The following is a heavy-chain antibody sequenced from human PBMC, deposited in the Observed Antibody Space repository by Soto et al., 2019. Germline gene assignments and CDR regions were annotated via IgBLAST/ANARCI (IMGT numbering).Heavy chain of an antibody. CDR2: IWYDGSNK. V-gene: IGHV3-33*01. D-gene: IGHD2-2*01. CDR1: GFTFSSYG. J-gene: IGHJ3*02. Sequence: GGSLRLSCAASGFTFSSYGMHWVRQAPGKGLEWVAVIWYDGSNKYYADSVKGRFTISRDNSKNTLYLQMNSLRAEDTAVYYCARDQWLAGLVVPAAPDLDDAFDIWGQGTMVTVSS. CDR3: ARDQWLAGLVVPAAPDLDDAFDI.